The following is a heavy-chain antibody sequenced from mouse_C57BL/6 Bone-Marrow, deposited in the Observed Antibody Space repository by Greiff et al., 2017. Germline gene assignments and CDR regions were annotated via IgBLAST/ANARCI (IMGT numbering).Heavy chain of an antibody. CDR3: ARGVGLRQFAY. CDR2: ILPGSGST. D-gene: IGHD2-4*01. Sequence: QVQLKQSGAELMKPGASVKLSCKATGYTFTGYWIEWVKQRPGHGLEWIGEILPGSGSTNYNEKFKGKATFTADTSSNTAYMPLSSLTTEDSAIYYCARGVGLRQFAYWGQGTLVTVSA. V-gene: IGHV1-9*01. J-gene: IGHJ3*01. CDR1: GYTFTGYW.